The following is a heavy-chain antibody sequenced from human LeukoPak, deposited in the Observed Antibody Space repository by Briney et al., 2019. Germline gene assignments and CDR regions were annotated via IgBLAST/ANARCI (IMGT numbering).Heavy chain of an antibody. D-gene: IGHD6-25*01. Sequence: ASVKVSCKASGYTFTGYYMHGVRQAPGQGLEGMGWINPNRGGTNYVQKFQGRVTMTRDTYISTAYMELSRLRSDDTAVYYCASSSGAHPAFDIWGQGTMVTVSS. V-gene: IGHV1-2*02. CDR1: GYTFTGYY. CDR3: ASSSGAHPAFDI. J-gene: IGHJ3*02. CDR2: INPNRGGT.